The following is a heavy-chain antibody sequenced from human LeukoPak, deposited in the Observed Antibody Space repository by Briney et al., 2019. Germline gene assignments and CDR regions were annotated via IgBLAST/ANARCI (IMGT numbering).Heavy chain of an antibody. CDR2: IYPGDSDT. Sequence: GESLKISCKGSGYSFSNYWIGWVRQMPGKGLEWMGIIYPGDSDTTYSPSFQGQVTISADKSISTAYLQWSGLTASDTAMYYCARLSQIQAAAGTCDYWGQGTLVTVSS. CDR3: ARLSQIQAAAGTCDY. D-gene: IGHD6-13*01. CDR1: GYSFSNYW. V-gene: IGHV5-51*01. J-gene: IGHJ4*02.